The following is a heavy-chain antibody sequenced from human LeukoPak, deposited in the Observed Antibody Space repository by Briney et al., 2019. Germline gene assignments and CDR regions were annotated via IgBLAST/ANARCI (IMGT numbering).Heavy chain of an antibody. CDR3: ATYRQVLLPFES. Sequence: GGSLRLSCAASGFTFSSYGMSWVCQAPGKGLEWVSAISGSGGSTYYADSVKGRFTISRDNSKSTLSLQMNSLRAEDTAIYYCATYRQVLLPFESWGQGTLVTVSS. D-gene: IGHD2-8*02. CDR2: ISGSGGST. J-gene: IGHJ4*02. CDR1: GFTFSSYG. V-gene: IGHV3-23*01.